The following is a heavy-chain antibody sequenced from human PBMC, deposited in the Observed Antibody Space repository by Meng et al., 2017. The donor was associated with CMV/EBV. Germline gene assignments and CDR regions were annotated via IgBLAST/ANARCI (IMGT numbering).Heavy chain of an antibody. Sequence: ASVKVSCKASGYTFTGYYMHWVRQAPGQGLEWMGWINPNSGGTNYAQKFQGRVTMTRDTSISTAYMELSRLRSDDTAVYYCAVTYYYDSSGYPFDYWGRGTLVTVSS. CDR2: INPNSGGT. D-gene: IGHD3-22*01. J-gene: IGHJ4*01. V-gene: IGHV1-2*02. CDR3: AVTYYYDSSGYPFDY. CDR1: GYTFTGYY.